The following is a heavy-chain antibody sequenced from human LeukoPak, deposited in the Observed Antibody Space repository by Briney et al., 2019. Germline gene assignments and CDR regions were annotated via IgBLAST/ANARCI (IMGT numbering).Heavy chain of an antibody. CDR2: ISYDGSSK. Sequence: PGGSLRLSCAASGFTFSSYATHWVRQAPGKGLEWVAVISYDGSSKYYADSVKGRFTISRDNSKNTLYLQMNSLRAEDTAVYYCARGDDTLTGYYTYYFDYWGQGTLVTVSS. CDR1: GFTFSSYA. J-gene: IGHJ4*02. V-gene: IGHV3-30*14. D-gene: IGHD3-9*01. CDR3: ARGDDTLTGYYTYYFDY.